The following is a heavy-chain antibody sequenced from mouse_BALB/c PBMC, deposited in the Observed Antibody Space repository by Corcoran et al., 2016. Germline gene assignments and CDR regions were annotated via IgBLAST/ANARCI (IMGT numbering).Heavy chain of an antibody. J-gene: IGHJ2*01. Sequence: DVQLQESGPGLVKPSQSLSLTCSFTGYSITSGYYWNWIRQFPGNKLEWMGYISYDGINNYNPSLKNRISITRDTSKNQFFLKLNSVTTEDTATYYCATLLRPYDYWGQGTTLIVSS. CDR1: GYSITSGYY. CDR2: ISYDGIN. D-gene: IGHD1-2*01. CDR3: ATLLRPYDY. V-gene: IGHV3-6*02.